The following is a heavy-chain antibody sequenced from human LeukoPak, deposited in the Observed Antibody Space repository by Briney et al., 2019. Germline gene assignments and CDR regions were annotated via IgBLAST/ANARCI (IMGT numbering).Heavy chain of an antibody. CDR1: GFTFSNYA. CDR2: ITDTGGDT. J-gene: IGHJ4*02. D-gene: IGHD2-15*01. Sequence: PGGFLRLSCAASGFTFSNYAMSWVRQAPGKGLEWFSAITDTGGDTYYADSVKGRFTISRDNSKNTLDLQMSSLRAEDTAVYYCAKGSASSRPYYFDYWGQGALVTVSS. CDR3: AKGSASSRPYYFDY. V-gene: IGHV3-23*01.